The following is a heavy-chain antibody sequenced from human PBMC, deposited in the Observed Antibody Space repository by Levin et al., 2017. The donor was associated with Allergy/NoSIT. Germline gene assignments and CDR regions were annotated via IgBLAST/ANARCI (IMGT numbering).Heavy chain of an antibody. CDR2: FRDSRST. J-gene: IGHJ3*01. V-gene: IGHV3-23*01. D-gene: IGHD3-22*01. Sequence: GESLKISCAASGFTFSNYAMSWVRQAPGKGLEYVSGFRDSRSTYYADSVNGRFTVSRDNSNNVFYLQVNSLRAEDTALYHCARFARPAGVYDSSDSFDVWGPGTMVTVSS. CDR1: GFTFSNYA. CDR3: ARFARPAGVYDSSDSFDV.